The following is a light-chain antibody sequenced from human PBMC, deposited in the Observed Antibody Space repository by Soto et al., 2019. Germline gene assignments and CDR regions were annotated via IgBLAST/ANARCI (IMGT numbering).Light chain of an antibody. J-gene: IGKJ1*01. CDR3: RRVWT. CDR2: KAS. V-gene: IGKV1-5*03. CDR1: QSISSW. Sequence: DNKMTQSPSTLSVSVRDRVTITCRASQSISSWLAWYQQKPGKAPKLLIYKASSLENGVLSRFSGSGSGTEFTLASRCLPAYDCASDYCRRVWTVGQGTNVDIK.